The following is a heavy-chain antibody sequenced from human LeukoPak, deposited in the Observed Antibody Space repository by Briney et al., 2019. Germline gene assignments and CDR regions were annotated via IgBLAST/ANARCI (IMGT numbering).Heavy chain of an antibody. CDR2: IYYSGST. CDR3: ARDGAVAGTP. CDR1: GGSISSSSYY. Sequence: SETLSLTCTVSGGSISSSSYYWGWIRQPPGKGLEWIGSIYYSGSTYYNPSLKSRVTISVDTSKNQFSLKLSSVTAADTAVYYCARDGAVAGTPWGQGTLVTVSS. V-gene: IGHV4-39*07. D-gene: IGHD6-19*01. J-gene: IGHJ5*02.